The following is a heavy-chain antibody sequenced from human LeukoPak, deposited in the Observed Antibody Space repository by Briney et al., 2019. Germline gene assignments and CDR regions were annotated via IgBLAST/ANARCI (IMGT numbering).Heavy chain of an antibody. D-gene: IGHD3-10*01. CDR2: INSDGSST. V-gene: IGHV3-74*01. J-gene: IGHJ3*02. CDR1: GFTFSSYA. CDR3: ARALGLWFGELNAFDI. Sequence: GGSLRLSCAASGFTFSSYAMHWVRQAPGKGLVWVSRINSDGSSTSYADSVKGRFTISRDNAKNTLYLQMNSLRAEDTAVYYCARALGLWFGELNAFDIWGQGTMVTVSS.